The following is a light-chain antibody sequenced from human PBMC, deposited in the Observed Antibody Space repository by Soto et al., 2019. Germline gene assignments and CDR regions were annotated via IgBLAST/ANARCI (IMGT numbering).Light chain of an antibody. V-gene: IGKV3-15*01. CDR2: GAS. Sequence: EIVLTQSPGTLSLSPGERATLSCRASQSVSSSYLAWYQQKPGQAPRLLIYGASTRAAGVPARFSGSGSGTEFTLTISSLQSEDFALYYCQQYSQWPLYTFGQGTKVDIK. J-gene: IGKJ2*01. CDR3: QQYSQWPLYT. CDR1: QSVSSSY.